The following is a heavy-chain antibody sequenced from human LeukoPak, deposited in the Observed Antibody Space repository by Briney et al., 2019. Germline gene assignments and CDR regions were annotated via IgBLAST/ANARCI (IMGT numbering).Heavy chain of an antibody. V-gene: IGHV4-4*07. CDR3: ARGHYDSSGYSPGYYFDY. CDR2: IYTSGST. Sequence: SETLSLTCTVSGGSISSYYWSWIRQPAGKGLEWIGRIYTSGSTNYNPSLKSRVTMSVDTSKNQFSLKLSSVTAADRAVYYCARGHYDSSGYSPGYYFDYWGQGTLVTVSS. CDR1: GGSISSYY. J-gene: IGHJ4*02. D-gene: IGHD3-22*01.